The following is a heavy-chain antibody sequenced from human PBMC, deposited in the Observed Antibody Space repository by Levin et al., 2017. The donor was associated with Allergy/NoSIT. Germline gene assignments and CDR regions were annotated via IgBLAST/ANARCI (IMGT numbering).Heavy chain of an antibody. CDR1: GASISRDY. V-gene: IGHV4-59*08. CDR3: ARHFYDASGKYIPFDM. J-gene: IGHJ3*02. CDR2: MLYRGDT. D-gene: IGHD3-10*01. Sequence: SETLSLTCTVSGASISRDYWSWIRQPPGKGLEWLGYMLYRGDTAYNPAFKSRATISGDPSRNQFSLKLSSVTAADTAVYYCARHFYDASGKYIPFDMWGQGTMVTVSS.